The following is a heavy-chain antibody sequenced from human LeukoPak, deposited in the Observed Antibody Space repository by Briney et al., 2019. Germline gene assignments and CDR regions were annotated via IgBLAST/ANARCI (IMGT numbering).Heavy chain of an antibody. Sequence: PSETLSLTCAVYGGSFSGYYWSWIRQPPGKGLEWIGEINHSGSTNYNPSLKSRVTISVDTSKNQFSLKLSSVTAADTAVYYCARGLRGYYYYYYYMGVWGKGTTVTVSS. D-gene: IGHD3-22*01. CDR2: INHSGST. V-gene: IGHV4-34*01. J-gene: IGHJ6*03. CDR1: GGSFSGYY. CDR3: ARGLRGYYYYYYYMGV.